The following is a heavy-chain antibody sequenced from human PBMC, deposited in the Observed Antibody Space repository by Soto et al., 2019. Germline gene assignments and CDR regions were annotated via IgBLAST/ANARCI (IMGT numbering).Heavy chain of an antibody. Sequence: GGSLRLSCAASGFTFSSYAMHWVRQAPGKGLEWVAVISYDGSNKYYADSVKGRFTISRDNSKNTLYLQMNSLRAEDTAVYYCARDYIMLSLYSSSWKEGVDPWGQGTLVTVSS. J-gene: IGHJ5*02. CDR2: ISYDGSNK. V-gene: IGHV3-30-3*01. CDR3: ARDYIMLSLYSSSWKEGVDP. CDR1: GFTFSSYA. D-gene: IGHD6-13*01.